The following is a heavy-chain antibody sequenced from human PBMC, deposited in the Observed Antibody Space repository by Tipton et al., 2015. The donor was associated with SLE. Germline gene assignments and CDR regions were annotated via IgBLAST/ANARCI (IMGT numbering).Heavy chain of an antibody. CDR2: MNPNSGST. D-gene: IGHD5-12*01. J-gene: IGHJ2*01. Sequence: QVQLVQSGAEVKKPGASVKVSCKASGYTFTSYDINWVRQATGQGLEWMGWMNPNSGSTGYAQKFQGGVTMTRDTSINTAYMELRSLRSEDTVVYFCARGGYSCRLDFDLWGRGTLVTVSS. CDR3: ARGGYSCRLDFDL. CDR1: GYTFTSYD. V-gene: IGHV1-8*01.